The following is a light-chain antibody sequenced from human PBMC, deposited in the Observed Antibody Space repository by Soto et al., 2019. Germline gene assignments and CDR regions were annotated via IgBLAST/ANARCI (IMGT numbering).Light chain of an antibody. CDR3: QQYGSSPRT. J-gene: IGKJ1*01. Sequence: EIVLTQSPGTLSLSPGDRATLSCRASQSVSKSSLAWYQQKPGQAPRLLIYDASSRAATIPDRFSGSGSGTDFTLTISRLEPEDFAVYYCQQYGSSPRTLGQGTKVDIK. CDR2: DAS. V-gene: IGKV3-20*01. CDR1: QSVSKSS.